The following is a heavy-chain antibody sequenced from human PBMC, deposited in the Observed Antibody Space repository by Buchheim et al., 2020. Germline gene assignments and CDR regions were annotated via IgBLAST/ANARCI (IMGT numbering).Heavy chain of an antibody. Sequence: QVQLQESGPGLVKPSETLSLTCTVSGGSISSYYWSWIRQPPGKGLEWIGYIYYSGSTNYNPSLKSRVTITVDTSKNQFSLKLSSVTAADTAVYYCARGKVEQQLAVGGFYYYDSSGYGYFDYWGQGTL. CDR3: ARGKVEQQLAVGGFYYYDSSGYGYFDY. J-gene: IGHJ4*02. V-gene: IGHV4-59*01. D-gene: IGHD3-22*01. CDR2: IYYSGST. CDR1: GGSISSYY.